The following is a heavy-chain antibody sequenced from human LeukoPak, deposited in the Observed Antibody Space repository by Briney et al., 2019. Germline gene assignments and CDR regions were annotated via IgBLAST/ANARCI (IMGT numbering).Heavy chain of an antibody. V-gene: IGHV4-59*08. D-gene: IGHD1-1*01. CDR1: GASISDYY. CDR3: VRHVTTGFNLFEY. Sequence: PSETLSLTCSVSGASISDYYWSWLRQSPGKGLEWIGYFYFSGTSTFNPSLQSRVTMSVDASKNQFSLKLTSVTAADTAVYYCVRHVTTGFNLFEYWGQGTLVTVSS. J-gene: IGHJ4*02. CDR2: FYFSGTS.